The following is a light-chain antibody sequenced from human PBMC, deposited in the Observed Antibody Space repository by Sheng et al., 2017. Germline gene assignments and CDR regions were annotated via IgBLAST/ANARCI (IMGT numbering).Light chain of an antibody. CDR2: KAS. CDR3: QQYSGFWT. V-gene: IGKV1-5*03. J-gene: IGKJ1*01. Sequence: DIQMTQSPSTLSASVGDRVTITCRASQSISAWLAWYQQKPGKAPKLLIYKASSLESGVPSRFSGSGSGTEFTLTISSLQHDDFATYYCQQYSGFWTFGQGTKVEIK. CDR1: QSISAW.